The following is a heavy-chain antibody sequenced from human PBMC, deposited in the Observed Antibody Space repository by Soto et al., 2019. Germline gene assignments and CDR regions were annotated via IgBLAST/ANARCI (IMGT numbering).Heavy chain of an antibody. CDR1: GGSISSRSHY. V-gene: IGHV4-39*02. J-gene: IGHJ4*02. D-gene: IGHD3-3*01. CDR3: ATADGFGVVTPFFEY. CDR2: SYYRGST. Sequence: QLQLQESGPGLVKPPESLSLTCTVSGGSISSRSHYWGWIRQSPGRHLEWIGSSYYRGSTHYNPSLKTRVTISVDTSKNHVSLKACFVTAADTAVYYCATADGFGVVTPFFEYWGQGMLVTVSS.